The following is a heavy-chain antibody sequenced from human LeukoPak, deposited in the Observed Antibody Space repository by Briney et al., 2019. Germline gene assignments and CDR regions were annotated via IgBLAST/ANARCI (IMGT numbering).Heavy chain of an antibody. J-gene: IGHJ4*02. D-gene: IGHD6-13*01. CDR3: ARGVHIAAAQYAY. V-gene: IGHV4-34*01. Sequence: SETLSLTCAVYGGSFSGYYWSWIRQPPGKGLEWIGEINHSGSTNYNPSLKSRVTISVDTSKNQFSLKLSSVTAADTAVYYCARGVHIAAAQYAYWGQGTLVTVSS. CDR1: GGSFSGYY. CDR2: INHSGST.